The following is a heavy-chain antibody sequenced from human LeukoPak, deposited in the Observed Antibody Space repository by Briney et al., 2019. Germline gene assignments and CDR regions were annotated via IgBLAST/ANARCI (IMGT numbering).Heavy chain of an antibody. D-gene: IGHD3-22*01. J-gene: IGHJ4*02. Sequence: GGSLRLSCAASGFTFSSYAMSWVRQSPGKGLEWVSAISGSGGNTYSADSVKGRCTISRDNSKKTLYLQMNSLRAEDTAVYYCAKGMSATSGYLELEYWGQGTLVIVSS. CDR3: AKGMSATSGYLELEY. CDR2: ISGSGGNT. CDR1: GFTFSSYA. V-gene: IGHV3-23*01.